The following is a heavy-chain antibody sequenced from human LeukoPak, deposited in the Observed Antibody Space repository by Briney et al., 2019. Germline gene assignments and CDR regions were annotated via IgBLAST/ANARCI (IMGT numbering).Heavy chain of an antibody. J-gene: IGHJ5*02. Sequence: ASVKVSCKASGYTFTGYYMHWVRQAPGQGLEWMGWINPNSGGTNYAQKFQGRVTMTRDTSISTAYMELSRLRSDDTAVYYCARGVGYYDPLHNWFDPWGQGTLVTVPS. CDR3: ARGVGYYDPLHNWFDP. CDR1: GYTFTGYY. CDR2: INPNSGGT. D-gene: IGHD3-3*01. V-gene: IGHV1-2*02.